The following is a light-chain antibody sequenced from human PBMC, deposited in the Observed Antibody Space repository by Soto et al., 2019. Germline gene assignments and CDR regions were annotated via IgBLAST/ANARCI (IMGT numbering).Light chain of an antibody. CDR3: HQYGNSPWT. CDR2: EAS. Sequence: ENVLTQAPCPPSFFPGDKDTPSLRAIQSGFGNYLAWFQKKPGQAPRLIIYEASTGATGIPDRISGSGSGTDFTLTISRLEPEDFAVYYCHQYGNSPWTLGQGTKV. CDR1: QSGFGNY. V-gene: IGKV3-20*01. J-gene: IGKJ1*01.